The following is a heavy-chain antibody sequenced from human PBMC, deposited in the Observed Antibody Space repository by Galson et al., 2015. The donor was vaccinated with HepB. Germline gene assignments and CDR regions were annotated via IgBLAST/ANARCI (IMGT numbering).Heavy chain of an antibody. CDR1: GYTFINYY. CDR3: ARNRGSGFDH. V-gene: IGHV1-46*01. J-gene: IGHJ4*02. Sequence: SVKVSCKAFGYTFINYYIHWVRQAPGQGPEWMGMINPSGGSTSYARNFQGRVTVTSDTSTNTVYMELNSLTSEDTAVYYCARNRGSGFDHWGQGTLVTASS. D-gene: IGHD3-10*01. CDR2: INPSGGST.